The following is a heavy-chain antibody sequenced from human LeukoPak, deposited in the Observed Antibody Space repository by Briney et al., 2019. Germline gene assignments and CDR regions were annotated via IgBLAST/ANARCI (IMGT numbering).Heavy chain of an antibody. CDR2: IFGDNT. CDR3: AKEPFWSGYYSNLHFDY. CDR1: GFTVSSSY. V-gene: IGHV3-53*01. D-gene: IGHD3-3*01. J-gene: IGHJ4*02. Sequence: QSGGSLRLSGAASGFTVSSSYMSWVRQPPGKGLEWVSVIFGDNTYYADSVEGRFTISRDNSRNTLYLQMDSLKVEDPAVYYCAKEPFWSGYYSNLHFDYWGQGTLVTVSS.